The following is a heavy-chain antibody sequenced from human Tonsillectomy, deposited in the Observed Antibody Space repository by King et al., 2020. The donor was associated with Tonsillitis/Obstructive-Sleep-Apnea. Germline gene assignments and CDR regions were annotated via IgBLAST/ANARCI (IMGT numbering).Heavy chain of an antibody. V-gene: IGHV1-2*06. J-gene: IGHJ6*03. Sequence: QLVQSGAAVKKPGASVNVSCKASGYTFTGYYIHWVRQAPGQGLEWMGRINPNSGGTNYAQKFQGRVTRTRDTSISTAYMELSRLRSDDTAVYYCARDYGGPPYYYMDVWGKGTTVTVSS. CDR3: ARDYGGPPYYYMDV. D-gene: IGHD3-16*01. CDR1: GYTFTGYY. CDR2: INPNSGGT.